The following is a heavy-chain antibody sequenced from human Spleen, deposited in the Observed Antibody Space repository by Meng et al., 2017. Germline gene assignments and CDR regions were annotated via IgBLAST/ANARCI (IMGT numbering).Heavy chain of an antibody. Sequence: LLLQGCSVLLKPAETLCTTFVVAGWSLGDYYGSWIRQPPGKGLEWIGEINHSGSTNYNPSLESRATISVDTSQNNLSLKLSSVSAADSAVYYCARGPTTMAHDFDYWGQGTLVTVSS. J-gene: IGHJ4*02. CDR3: ARGPTTMAHDFDY. V-gene: IGHV4-34*01. CDR2: INHSGST. CDR1: GWSLGDYY. D-gene: IGHD4-11*01.